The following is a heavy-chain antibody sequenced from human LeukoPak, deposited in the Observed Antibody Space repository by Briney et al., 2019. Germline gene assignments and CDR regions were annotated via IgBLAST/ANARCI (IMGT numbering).Heavy chain of an antibody. D-gene: IGHD3-3*01. Sequence: SETLSLTCAVYGGSFSGYYWGWIRQPPGKGLEGIGEINHSGSTNYNPSLKSRVTISVDTSKNQFSLRLSSVTAADTAVYYCATLIKLRFLEWLSPWNWFDPWGQGTLVTVSS. CDR2: INHSGST. CDR1: GGSFSGYY. V-gene: IGHV4-34*01. J-gene: IGHJ5*02. CDR3: ATLIKLRFLEWLSPWNWFDP.